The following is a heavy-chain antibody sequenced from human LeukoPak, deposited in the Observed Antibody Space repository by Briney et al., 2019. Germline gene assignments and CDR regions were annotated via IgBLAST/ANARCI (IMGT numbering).Heavy chain of an antibody. CDR2: IKEDGSEE. CDR3: ARDSVGPEY. J-gene: IGHJ4*02. V-gene: IGHV3-7*01. CDR1: GFTFSSYW. D-gene: IGHD1-26*01. Sequence: GGSLRLSCAASGFTFSSYWMSWVRQAPGKGLEWVANIKEDGSEENSVDSVKGRFTISRDNAKNSLYLQMNSLRAEDTAVYYCARDSVGPEYWGQGTLVTVSS.